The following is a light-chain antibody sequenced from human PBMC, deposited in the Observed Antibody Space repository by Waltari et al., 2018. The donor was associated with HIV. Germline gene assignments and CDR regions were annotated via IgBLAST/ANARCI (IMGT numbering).Light chain of an antibody. V-gene: IGKV3D-11*01. CDR3: QQRSNWLT. J-gene: IGKJ4*02. CDR2: DAS. CDR1: QGVSSY. Sequence: EIVLTQSTATLSLSPRERPPLSRGASQGVSSYLACYQQKPGQAPRLLTSDASNRATGIPARFSGSGHGTDFTLTISSLEPEDLAVYYCQQRSNWLTFGGGTKVEIK.